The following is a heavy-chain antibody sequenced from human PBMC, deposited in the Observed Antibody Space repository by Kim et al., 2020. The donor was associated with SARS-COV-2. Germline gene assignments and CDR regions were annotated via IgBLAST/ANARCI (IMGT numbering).Heavy chain of an antibody. J-gene: IGHJ6*03. V-gene: IGHV3-21*01. Sequence: GGSLRLSCAASGFTFSTFSLNWVRQATGKGLEWVSSISSSGSHIYYTDSVRGRFTISRDNAKNSLFLQLSGLSPEDTAVYYCARSMPVSSPFNMDVWGRG. CDR1: GFTFSTFS. D-gene: IGHD2-2*01. CDR2: ISSSGSHI. CDR3: ARSMPVSSPFNMDV.